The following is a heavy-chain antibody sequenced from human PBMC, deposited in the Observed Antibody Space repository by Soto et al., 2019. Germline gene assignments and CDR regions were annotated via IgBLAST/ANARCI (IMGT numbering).Heavy chain of an antibody. Sequence: QVQLVESGGGVVQPGRSLRLSCAASGLTFSSYGMHWVRQAPGKGLEWVAVIWYDGSNKYYADSVKGRFTISRDNSKNTLYLQMNSLRAEDTAVYYCARAGPAPRGYYYYGMDVWGQGTTVTVSS. V-gene: IGHV3-33*01. D-gene: IGHD2-2*01. CDR3: ARAGPAPRGYYYYGMDV. CDR1: GLTFSSYG. J-gene: IGHJ6*02. CDR2: IWYDGSNK.